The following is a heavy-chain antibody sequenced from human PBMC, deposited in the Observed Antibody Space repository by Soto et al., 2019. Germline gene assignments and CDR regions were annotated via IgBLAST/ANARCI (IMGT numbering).Heavy chain of an antibody. CDR2: IYYSGST. CDR1: GGSISSGGYY. Sequence: SETLSLTCTVSGGSISSGGYYWSWIRQHPGKGLEWIGYIYYSGSTYYNPSLKSRVTISVDTSKNQFSLKLSSVTAADTAVYYCAREEWGDTAMAPTFDYWGQGTLVTVSS. CDR3: AREEWGDTAMAPTFDY. J-gene: IGHJ4*02. D-gene: IGHD5-18*01. V-gene: IGHV4-31*03.